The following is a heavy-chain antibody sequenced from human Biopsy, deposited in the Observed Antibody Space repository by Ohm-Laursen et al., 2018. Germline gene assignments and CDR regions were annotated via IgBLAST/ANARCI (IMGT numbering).Heavy chain of an antibody. J-gene: IGHJ4*02. CDR1: GVSINGGRYY. Sequence: SDTLSLTCTVSGVSINGGRYYWNWIRHHPGKGLEWIGNIFYSANTYYNPPLKSRVTISVDTSKNQFSLKLSSVTAADTAVYYCARLGSGDYFPTFFDFWGQGALLTVSS. D-gene: IGHD5-12*01. V-gene: IGHV4-31*03. CDR2: IFYSANT. CDR3: ARLGSGDYFPTFFDF.